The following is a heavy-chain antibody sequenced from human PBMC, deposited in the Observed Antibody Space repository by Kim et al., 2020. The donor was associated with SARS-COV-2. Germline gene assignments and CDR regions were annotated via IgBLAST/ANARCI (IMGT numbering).Heavy chain of an antibody. CDR2: ISGSAGST. CDR1: GFTFSSYA. Sequence: GGSLRLSCAASGFTFSSYAMSWVRQAPGKGLEWDSAISGSAGSTYYADSVKGRFTISRDNSKNTLYLQMNSLRAEDTAVYYCAKTRGWPYYFDYWGQGTLVTVSS. D-gene: IGHD6-19*01. J-gene: IGHJ4*02. V-gene: IGHV3-23*01. CDR3: AKTRGWPYYFDY.